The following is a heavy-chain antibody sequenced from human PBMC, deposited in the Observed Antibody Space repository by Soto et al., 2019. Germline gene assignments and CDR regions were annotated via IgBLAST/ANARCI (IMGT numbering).Heavy chain of an antibody. V-gene: IGHV1-2*04. CDR3: GRSDGGWYYGMDV. J-gene: IGHJ6*02. D-gene: IGHD2-15*01. CDR1: GYTFTGYY. Sequence: ASVKVSCKASGYTFTGYYMHWVRQAPGQGLEWMGWINPNTGGTNYAQKFQGWVTMTRDTSISTAYMELSRLRSDDTAVYYCGRSDGGWYYGMDVWGQGTTVTVSS. CDR2: INPNTGGT.